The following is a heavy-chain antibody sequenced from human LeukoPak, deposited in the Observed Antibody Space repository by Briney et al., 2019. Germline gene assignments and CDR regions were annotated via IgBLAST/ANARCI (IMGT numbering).Heavy chain of an antibody. D-gene: IGHD4-17*01. CDR3: ARDLGDYGDY. CDR2: ISSSSSYI. V-gene: IGHV3-21*01. CDR1: GFTFSNYS. Sequence: GGSLRLSCAASGFTFSNYSMNWVRQAPGKGLEWVSSISSSSSYIYYADSVKGRFTISRDNAKNSLYLQMNSLRAEDTAVYYCARDLGDYGDYWGQGTLVTVSS. J-gene: IGHJ4*02.